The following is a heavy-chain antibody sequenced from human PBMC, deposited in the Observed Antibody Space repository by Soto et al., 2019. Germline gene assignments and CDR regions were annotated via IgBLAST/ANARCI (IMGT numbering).Heavy chain of an antibody. Sequence: PGGSLRLSCAASGFTFSNYAMNWVRQAPGKGLEWVSAITGRGDSTYYADSVKGRFTISRDNSKNTLYLQMNSLRAEDTAVYFCARVRPYYDNWGQGTLVTVSS. CDR1: GFTFSNYA. V-gene: IGHV3-23*01. CDR2: ITGRGDST. CDR3: ARVRPYYDN. J-gene: IGHJ4*02.